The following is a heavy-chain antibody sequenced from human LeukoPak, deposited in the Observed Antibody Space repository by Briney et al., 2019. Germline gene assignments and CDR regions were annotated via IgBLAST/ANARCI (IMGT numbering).Heavy chain of an antibody. CDR2: IYYSGST. CDR3: ASSIKKDIVVVPAATSFDY. J-gene: IGHJ4*02. V-gene: IGHV4-31*03. CDR1: GGSISSGGYY. D-gene: IGHD2-2*01. Sequence: SQILSLTCTVSGGSISSGGYYWSWIRQHPGKGLEWIGYIYYSGSTYYNPSLKSRVTISVDTSKNQFSLKLSSVTAADTAVYYCASSIKKDIVVVPAATSFDYWGQGTLVTVSS.